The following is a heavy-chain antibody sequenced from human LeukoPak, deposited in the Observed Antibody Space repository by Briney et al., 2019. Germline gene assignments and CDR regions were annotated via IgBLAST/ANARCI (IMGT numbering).Heavy chain of an antibody. CDR1: GGTSSNYY. CDR3: ARGYDVLTSHDYFDY. CDR2: IFHSGNT. J-gene: IGHJ4*02. Sequence: SETLSLTCTVSGGTSSNYYWSWIRQPPGKGLEWIGYIFHSGNTYYNPSLKSRVTISVDRSKNQFSLKLSSVTAADTAVYYCARGYDVLTSHDYFDYWGQGTLVTVSS. D-gene: IGHD3-9*01. V-gene: IGHV4-59*12.